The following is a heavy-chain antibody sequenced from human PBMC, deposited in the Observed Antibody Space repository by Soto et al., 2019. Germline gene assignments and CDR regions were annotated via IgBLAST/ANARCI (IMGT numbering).Heavy chain of an antibody. CDR1: GGSFSCYY. D-gene: IGHD3-10*01. CDR2: INHSGST. Sequence: SETLCLTCAVYGGSFSCYYWNWIRQPPGKGLEWIGEINHSGSTNYNPSLKSRVTVSVDTPKNQFSLKLSSVTAADTAVYYCARYGSGRLYGMDVWGQGTTVT. CDR3: ARYGSGRLYGMDV. J-gene: IGHJ6*02. V-gene: IGHV4-34*01.